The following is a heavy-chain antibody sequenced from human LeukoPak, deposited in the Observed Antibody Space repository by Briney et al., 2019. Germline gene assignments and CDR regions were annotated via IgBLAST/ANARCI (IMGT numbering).Heavy chain of an antibody. CDR1: GFTFSSYS. V-gene: IGHV3-21*01. Sequence: GGSLRLSCAASGFTFSSYSMNWVRQAPGKGLEWVSSISSSSSYIYYADSVKGRFTISRDNAKNSLYLQMNSLRAEDTAVYYCARDDGNYYDSSGFDYWGQGTLVTVSS. CDR2: ISSSSSYI. D-gene: IGHD3-22*01. CDR3: ARDDGNYYDSSGFDY. J-gene: IGHJ4*02.